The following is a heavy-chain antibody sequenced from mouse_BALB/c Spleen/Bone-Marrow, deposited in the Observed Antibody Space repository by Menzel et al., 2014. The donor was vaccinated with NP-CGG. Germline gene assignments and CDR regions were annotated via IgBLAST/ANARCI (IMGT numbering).Heavy chain of an antibody. Sequence: EVQLQQSGTVLARPGASVKMSCKASGYSFTSYWTHWVKQRPGQGLEWIGAIYPGNSDTSYNQKFKGKAKLTAVTSAXTAYMELSSLTNEDSAVYYCTRRWLLHGFYAMDYWGQGTSVTVSS. CDR1: GYSFTSYW. D-gene: IGHD2-3*01. J-gene: IGHJ4*01. V-gene: IGHV1-5*01. CDR2: IYPGNSDT. CDR3: TRRWLLHGFYAMDY.